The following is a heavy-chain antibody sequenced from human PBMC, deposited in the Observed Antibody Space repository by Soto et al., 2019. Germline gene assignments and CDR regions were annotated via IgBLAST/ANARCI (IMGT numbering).Heavy chain of an antibody. Sequence: PGGSLRLSCAASGFTVSSHYMSWVRQAPGKGLEWVSLIYSGGSTYYADSVKDRFTIPRDNSKNTLYLQMSSLRAEDTAVYYCARAPYYFDYWGQGTQVTVSS. CDR1: GFTVSSHY. CDR3: ARAPYYFDY. CDR2: IYSGGST. V-gene: IGHV3-66*01. J-gene: IGHJ4*02.